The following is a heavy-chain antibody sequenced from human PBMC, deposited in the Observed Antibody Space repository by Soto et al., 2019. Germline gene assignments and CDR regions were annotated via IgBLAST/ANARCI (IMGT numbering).Heavy chain of an antibody. D-gene: IGHD1-1*01. J-gene: IGHJ4*02. CDR3: PRGRYGDY. V-gene: IGHV1-18*01. CDR1: GYDFTTYG. CDR2: ISAHNGKT. Sequence: QVHLVQSGAEVKNPGASVKVSCKGSGYDFTTYGITWVRQAPGQGREWMAWISAHNGKTNYAPNLQGKVTVTRDTSTSPAYIELRSLRSDDTAVYYCPRGRYGDYWGQGALVTVSS.